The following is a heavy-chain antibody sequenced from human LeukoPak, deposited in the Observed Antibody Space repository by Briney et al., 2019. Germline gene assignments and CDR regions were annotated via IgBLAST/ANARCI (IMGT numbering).Heavy chain of an antibody. J-gene: IGHJ6*03. D-gene: IGHD6-13*01. CDR2: ISAYNGNT. Sequence: GASVKVSCKASGYTFTSYGISWVRQAPGQGLEWTGWISAYNGNTNYAQKLQGRVTMTKDTSTSTAYRELRSLKSDDTAVYYCARGGISSWYISNYYYYMDVWGKGTTVTVSS. V-gene: IGHV1-18*01. CDR3: ARGGISSWYISNYYYYMDV. CDR1: GYTFTSYG.